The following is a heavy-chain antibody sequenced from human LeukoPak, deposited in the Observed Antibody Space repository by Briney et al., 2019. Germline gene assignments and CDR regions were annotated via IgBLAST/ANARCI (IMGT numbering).Heavy chain of an antibody. D-gene: IGHD3-9*01. V-gene: IGHV3-30*01. Sequence: GGSLRLSCAASGFTFSSYAMHWVRQAPGKGLEWVAVISYDGSNKYYADSVKGRFTISRGNSKNTLYLQMNSLRAEDTAVYYCARDYGRNYDILTGYPTYYFDYWGQGTLVTVSS. CDR1: GFTFSSYA. J-gene: IGHJ4*02. CDR3: ARDYGRNYDILTGYPTYYFDY. CDR2: ISYDGSNK.